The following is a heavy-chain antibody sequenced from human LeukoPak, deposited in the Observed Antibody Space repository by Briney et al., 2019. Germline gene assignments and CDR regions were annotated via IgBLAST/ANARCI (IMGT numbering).Heavy chain of an antibody. V-gene: IGHV3-23*01. Sequence: PGGSLRLTCAASGFTFSTYAMSWVRQAPGKGLEWVSAIIGSGGSTYYADSVKGRFTISRDNSKNTLYLQMDSLRAEDTAVYYCAKDQCTSTSCYKGDYWGQGTLVTVSS. J-gene: IGHJ4*02. D-gene: IGHD2-2*02. CDR3: AKDQCTSTSCYKGDY. CDR1: GFTFSTYA. CDR2: IIGSGGST.